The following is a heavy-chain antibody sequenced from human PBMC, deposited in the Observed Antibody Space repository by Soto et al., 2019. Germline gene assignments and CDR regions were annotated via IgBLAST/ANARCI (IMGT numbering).Heavy chain of an antibody. V-gene: IGHV1-3*01. CDR2: INAGNGNT. J-gene: IGHJ4*02. D-gene: IGHD3-3*01. CDR3: ARDMYYDFWSGLFDY. CDR1: GYAFTSYA. Sequence: ASVKVSCKASGYAFTSYAMHWVRQAPGQRLEWMGWINAGNGNTKYSQKFQGRVTITRDTSASTAYMELSSLRSEDTAVYYCARDMYYDFWSGLFDYWGQGTLVTVSS.